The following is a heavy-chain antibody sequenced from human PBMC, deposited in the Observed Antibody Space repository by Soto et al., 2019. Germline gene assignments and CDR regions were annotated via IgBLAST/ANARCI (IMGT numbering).Heavy chain of an antibody. J-gene: IGHJ6*03. D-gene: IGHD1-1*01. CDR1: GGSFSGYY. Sequence: QVQLQQWGAGLLKPSETLSLTCAVYGGSFSGYYWSWIRQPPGKGLEWIGEINHSGSTNYIPSLKSRVTISVDTSKNQFSLKLSSVTAADTAVYYCARGRGTPHYYYYYMDVWGKGTTVTVSS. CDR3: ARGRGTPHYYYYYMDV. V-gene: IGHV4-34*01. CDR2: INHSGST.